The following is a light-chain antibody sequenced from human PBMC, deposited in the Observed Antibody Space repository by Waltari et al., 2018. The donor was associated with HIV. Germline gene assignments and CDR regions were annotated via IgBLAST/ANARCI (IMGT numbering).Light chain of an antibody. Sequence: QSALTQPPSASGSPGQSVTISCIGTSSDVGGYNYVSWFQQHPGKAPKMIIYQVTKRPSGVPDRFSGSKSGNTASLTVSGLQAEDEADYYCTSYAGSDNLMLFGGGTKVTVL. CDR2: QVT. CDR3: TSYAGSDNLML. V-gene: IGLV2-8*01. CDR1: SSDVGGYNY. J-gene: IGLJ2*01.